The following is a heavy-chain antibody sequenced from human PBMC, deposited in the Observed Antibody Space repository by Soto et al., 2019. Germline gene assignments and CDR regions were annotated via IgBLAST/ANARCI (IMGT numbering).Heavy chain of an antibody. CDR2: IDGSGGIT. J-gene: IGHJ5*02. D-gene: IGHD3-10*01. V-gene: IGHV3-23*01. CDR3: VKNSGWFNT. CDR1: GSTFGTTD. Sequence: LRLSCAASGSTFGTTDMSWVRQAPGEGLEWVSTIDGSGGITYYADSVKGRFTISRDNSRNTVYLQMNSLRGDDTALYYCVKNSGWFNTWGQGALVTVSS.